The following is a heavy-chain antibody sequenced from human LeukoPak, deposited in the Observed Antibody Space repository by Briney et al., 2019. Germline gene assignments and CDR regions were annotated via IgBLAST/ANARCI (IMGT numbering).Heavy chain of an antibody. CDR1: GFTFSSYA. J-gene: IGHJ3*02. CDR2: ISGSGGST. CDR3: APDCSSTSCYRDDAFDI. D-gene: IGHD2-2*01. Sequence: GGSLRLSCAASGFTFSSYAMSWVRQAPGKGLEWVSAISGSGGSTYYADSVKGRFTISRDNSKNTLYLQINSLRAEDTAVYYCAPDCSSTSCYRDDAFDIWGQGTMVTVSS. V-gene: IGHV3-23*01.